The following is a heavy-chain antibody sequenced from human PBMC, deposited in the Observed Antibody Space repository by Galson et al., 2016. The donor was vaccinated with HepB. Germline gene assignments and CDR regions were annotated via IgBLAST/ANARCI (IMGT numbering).Heavy chain of an antibody. Sequence: CAISGDSVSNNHAAWNWIRQSPSRGLEWLERTYYRSKWHKEYAESQEGRIVINTDTAKNTFSLQMNSVTPDDTAVYYCDRVVELGRGFHVWGQGTTVTVPS. V-gene: IGHV6-1*01. CDR3: DRVVELGRGFHV. CDR2: TYYRSKWHK. D-gene: IGHD3-10*01. CDR1: GDSVSNNHAA. J-gene: IGHJ6*02.